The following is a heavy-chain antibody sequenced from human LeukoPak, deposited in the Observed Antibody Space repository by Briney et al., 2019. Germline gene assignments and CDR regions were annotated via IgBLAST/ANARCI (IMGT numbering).Heavy chain of an antibody. CDR3: ARDRDMVRDLFDY. CDR1: GGTFSSYA. V-gene: IGHV1-69*04. D-gene: IGHD3-10*01. J-gene: IGHJ4*02. Sequence: SVTVSCKASGGTFSSYAISWVRQAPGQGLEWMGRIIPILGIANYAQKFQGRVTITADKSTSTAYMELSSLRSEDTAVYYCARDRDMVRDLFDYWGQGTLVTVSS. CDR2: IIPILGIA.